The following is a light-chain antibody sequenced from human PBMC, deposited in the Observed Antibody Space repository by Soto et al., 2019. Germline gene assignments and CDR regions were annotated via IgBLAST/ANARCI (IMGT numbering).Light chain of an antibody. CDR1: QSVTSNY. CDR2: GAS. Sequence: ETVLTQSPGTLSLSPGERATLSCRASQSVTSNYLAWYQQKPGQAPRLLIYGASSRATGIPDRFSGSGSGTDFPLTISRLEPEDFAAYYCQQYGTSSWTFGQGTKVDIK. CDR3: QQYGTSSWT. J-gene: IGKJ1*01. V-gene: IGKV3-20*01.